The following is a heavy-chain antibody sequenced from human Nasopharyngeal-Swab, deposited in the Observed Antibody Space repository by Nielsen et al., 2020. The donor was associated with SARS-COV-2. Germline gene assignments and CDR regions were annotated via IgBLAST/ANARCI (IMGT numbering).Heavy chain of an antibody. CDR3: ARGQDAYYYMDV. D-gene: IGHD2-15*01. J-gene: IGHJ6*03. CDR2: INDRGSG. CDR1: GVPLNGFH. Sequence: SQTLSLTRVVFGVPLNGFHWKWIRQTPGKGLGWIGEINDRGSGNYNPSLRSRVTISAGTSNIQFSLKLNSVTAAETAVYYCARGQDAYYYMDVWGEGTTVTVSS. V-gene: IGHV4-34*01.